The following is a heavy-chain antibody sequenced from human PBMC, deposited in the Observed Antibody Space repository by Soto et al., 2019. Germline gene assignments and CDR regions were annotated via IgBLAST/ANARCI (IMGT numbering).Heavy chain of an antibody. CDR2: IYYNGST. D-gene: IGHD3-16*01. J-gene: IGHJ4*02. Sequence: SETLSLTCSVSGASISSGGYYWSWIRQHPGKGLEWIGYIYYNGSTYYNPSLKSRVTISVATSKNQFSLKLSSVTAADTAVYYCARDFGRAAPTYYFDYWGQGTLVTVSS. CDR3: ARDFGRAAPTYYFDY. V-gene: IGHV4-31*03. CDR1: GASISSGGYY.